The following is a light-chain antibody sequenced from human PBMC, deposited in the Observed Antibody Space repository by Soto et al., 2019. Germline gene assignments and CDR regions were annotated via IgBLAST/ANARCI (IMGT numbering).Light chain of an antibody. CDR3: CSHAGSYTDV. J-gene: IGLJ1*01. CDR2: DVS. CDR1: SSDVGGYKY. V-gene: IGLV2-11*01. Sequence: QSVLTQPRSVSGSPGQAVTISCTGTSSDVGGYKYVSWYQPHPGKAPKVVIYDVSKRPSGVPDRFSGSKSGNTASLTISGLQAEDEADYYCCSHAGSYTDVFGTGTKLTVL.